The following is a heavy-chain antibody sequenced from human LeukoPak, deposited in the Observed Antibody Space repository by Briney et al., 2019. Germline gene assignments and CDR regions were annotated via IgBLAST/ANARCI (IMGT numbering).Heavy chain of an antibody. D-gene: IGHD4-17*01. Sequence: SVTVSCKASGGTFSRYAISWVRQAPGQGLEWIGGIIPIFGTANYAQKFQGRVTITSDESTSTAYKELSSLRSEDTSFYYCARGGYGDYRHWGQGTLVTVSS. CDR3: ARGGYGDYRH. V-gene: IGHV1-69*13. J-gene: IGHJ4*02. CDR1: GGTFSRYA. CDR2: IIPIFGTA.